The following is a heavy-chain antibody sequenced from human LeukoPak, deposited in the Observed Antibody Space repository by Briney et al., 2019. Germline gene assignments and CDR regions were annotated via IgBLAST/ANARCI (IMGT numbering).Heavy chain of an antibody. CDR2: IDPSDSYT. V-gene: IGHV5-10-1*01. J-gene: IGHJ5*02. CDR1: GYSFTSYW. CDR3: ARRSAVAGVSDWFDP. D-gene: IGHD6-19*01. Sequence: GESLKISCKGSGYSFTSYWISWVRQMPGKGLDGMGRIDPSDSYTNYSPSFQGHVTISADKSISTAYLQWSSLKASDTAMYYCARRSAVAGVSDWFDPWGQGTLVTVSS.